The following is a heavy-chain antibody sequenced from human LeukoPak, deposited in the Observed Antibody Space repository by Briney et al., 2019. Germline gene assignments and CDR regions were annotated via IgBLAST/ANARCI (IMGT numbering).Heavy chain of an antibody. D-gene: IGHD3-10*01. CDR3: ARGGATMVRGVLDY. V-gene: IGHV4-34*01. CDR2: INHSGST. CDR1: GGSLSGYY. J-gene: IGHJ4*02. Sequence: SETLSLTCAVYGGSLSGYYWSWIRQPPGKGLEWIGEINHSGSTNYNPSLKSRVTISVDTSKNQFSLKLSSVTAADTAVYYCARGGATMVRGVLDYWGQGTLVTVSS.